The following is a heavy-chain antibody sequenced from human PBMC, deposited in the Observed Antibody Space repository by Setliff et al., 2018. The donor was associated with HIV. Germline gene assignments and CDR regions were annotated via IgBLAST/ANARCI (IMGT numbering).Heavy chain of an antibody. V-gene: IGHV1-46*01. CDR2: INPSGGST. CDR1: GYTFTSYY. CDR3: ARVNFLDDIVVVTAAIDGNYYYYYGMDV. J-gene: IGHJ6*02. Sequence: ASVKVSCKASGYTFTSYYMHWVRQAPGQGLEWMGIINPSGGSTSYAQKFQGRVTMTRDTSTSTVYMELSSLRSEDTAVYYCARVNFLDDIVVVTAAIDGNYYYYYGMDVWGQGTTVTVSS. D-gene: IGHD2-2*02.